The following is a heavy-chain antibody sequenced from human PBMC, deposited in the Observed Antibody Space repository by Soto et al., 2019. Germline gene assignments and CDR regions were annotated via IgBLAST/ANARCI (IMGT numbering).Heavy chain of an antibody. J-gene: IGHJ5*02. CDR1: GFTFSSYA. Sequence: PGGSLRLSCAASGFTFSSYAMSWVRQAPGKGLEWVSAISGSGGSTYYADSVKGRFTISRDNSKNTLYLQMNSLRAEDTAVYYCAKAGFTKRAPQFRWFDPWGQGTLVTVSS. CDR2: ISGSGGST. V-gene: IGHV3-23*01. D-gene: IGHD2-8*01. CDR3: AKAGFTKRAPQFRWFDP.